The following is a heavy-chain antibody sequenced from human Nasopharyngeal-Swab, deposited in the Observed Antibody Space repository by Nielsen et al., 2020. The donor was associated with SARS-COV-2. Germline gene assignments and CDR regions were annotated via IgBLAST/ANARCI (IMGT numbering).Heavy chain of an antibody. CDR2: INAGNGNT. CDR1: GYTFTSYP. D-gene: IGHD3-3*01. CDR3: ARDGTLTIFGVAPYYYYYMDV. Sequence: ASVKVSCKASGYTFTSYPMHWVRQAPGQRLEWMGWINAGNGNTKYSQKFQGRVTITRDTSASTAYMELSSLRSEDTAVYYCARDGTLTIFGVAPYYYYYMDVWGKGTTVTVSS. V-gene: IGHV1-3*01. J-gene: IGHJ6*03.